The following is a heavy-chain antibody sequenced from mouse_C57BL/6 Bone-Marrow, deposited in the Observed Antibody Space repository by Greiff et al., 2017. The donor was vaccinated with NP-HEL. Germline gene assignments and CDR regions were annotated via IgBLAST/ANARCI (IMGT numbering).Heavy chain of an antibody. Sequence: QVTLKECGPGILQPSQTLSLTCSFSGFSLSTFGMGVVWLRPPSGKGLEWLAHIWWGDDKYYHPALESGPSISTDTSKNQVFLKIAKVDTAETATYYCARIDGGYYVGAMDYWGQGTSVTVSS. J-gene: IGHJ4*01. CDR3: ARIDGGYYVGAMDY. CDR2: IWWGDDK. D-gene: IGHD2-3*01. CDR1: GFSLSTFGMG. V-gene: IGHV8-8*01.